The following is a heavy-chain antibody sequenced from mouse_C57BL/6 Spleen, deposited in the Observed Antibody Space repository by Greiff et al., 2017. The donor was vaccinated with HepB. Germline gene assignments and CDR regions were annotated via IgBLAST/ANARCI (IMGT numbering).Heavy chain of an antibody. CDR1: GYSFTGYY. V-gene: IGHV1-42*01. CDR3: ARSLDSSGYVGFAY. Sequence: EVQLQQSGPELVKPGASVKISCKASGYSFTGYYMNWVKQSPEKSLEWIGESNPSTGGTTYNQKVKAKATLTVDKSSSTAYMQLKSLTSEDSAVYYCARSLDSSGYVGFAYWGQGTLVTVSA. D-gene: IGHD3-2*02. J-gene: IGHJ3*01. CDR2: SNPSTGGT.